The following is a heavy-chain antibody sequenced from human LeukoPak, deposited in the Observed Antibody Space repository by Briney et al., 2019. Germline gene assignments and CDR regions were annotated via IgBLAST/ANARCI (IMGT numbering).Heavy chain of an antibody. J-gene: IGHJ4*02. D-gene: IGHD6-19*01. V-gene: IGHV3-23*01. CDR2: ISKSSDAT. CDR1: GFTFINYA. Sequence: GGSLRLSCAASGFTFINYAMSWVRQAPGKGLEWVSLISKSSDATYYAPSVKGRFTISRDNSKNTLYLQMNTLRAEDTAVYYCAKDNSGWYAAFDYWGQGTLVTVSS. CDR3: AKDNSGWYAAFDY.